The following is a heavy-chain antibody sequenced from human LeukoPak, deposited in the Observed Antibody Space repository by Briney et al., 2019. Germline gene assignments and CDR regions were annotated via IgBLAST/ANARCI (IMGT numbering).Heavy chain of an antibody. CDR2: ISAYNGNT. J-gene: IGHJ6*02. D-gene: IGHD1-26*01. Sequence: ASVKVSCKAPGYTSTSYGISWVRQAPGQGLEWMGWISAYNGNTNYAQKLQGRVTMTTDTSTSTAYMELRSLRSDDTAVYYCARFSGSHGNYYYGMDVWGQGTTVTVSS. CDR3: ARFSGSHGNYYYGMDV. V-gene: IGHV1-18*01. CDR1: GYTSTSYG.